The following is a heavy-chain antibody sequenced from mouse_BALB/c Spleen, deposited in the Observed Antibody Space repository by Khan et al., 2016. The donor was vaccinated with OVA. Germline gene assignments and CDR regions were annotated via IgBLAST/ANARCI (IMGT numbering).Heavy chain of an antibody. CDR3: VRHELYGNYVFAY. V-gene: IGHV10-1*02. CDR1: GFTFKIYA. J-gene: IGHJ3*01. D-gene: IGHD2-1*01. CDR2: IRSKSNNYVT. Sequence: EVQLVETGGGLVQPKGSLKLSCAASGFTFKIYAMNWVRQAPGKGLEWVARIRSKSNNYVTYYADSVKDRFTISRNDSQSMLYLQMNNLKTEDKAMYYCVRHELYGNYVFAYWGQGTLVTVSA.